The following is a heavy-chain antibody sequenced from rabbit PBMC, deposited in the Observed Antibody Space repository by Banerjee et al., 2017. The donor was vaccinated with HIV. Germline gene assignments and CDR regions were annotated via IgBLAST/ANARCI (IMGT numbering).Heavy chain of an antibody. D-gene: IGHD4-1*01. J-gene: IGHJ4*01. CDR1: GFDFSSYG. CDR2: INTSSGNT. V-gene: IGHV1S45*01. CDR3: ARDLAGVIGWNFNL. Sequence: QEQLEESGGGLVQPGGSLKLSCKASGFDFSSYGVSWVRQAPGKGLEWIACINTSSGNTVYASWAKGRFTISKTSSTTVTLQMTSLTAADTATYFCARDLAGVIGWNFNLWGPGTLSPS.